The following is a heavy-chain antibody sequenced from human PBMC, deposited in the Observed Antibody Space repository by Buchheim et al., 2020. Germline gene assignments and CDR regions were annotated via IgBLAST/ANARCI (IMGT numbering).Heavy chain of an antibody. CDR1: GFTFSSYA. D-gene: IGHD2-15*01. J-gene: IGHJ6*02. Sequence: EVQLLESGGGLVQPGGSLRLSCAASGFTFSSYAMNWVRQAPGKGLEWVSAISGSGSSTYYADSVKGRFTFYRDHSRNTLYLQMNSLRAEDTAVYYCAKAVQYCSGGSCYSYSYYGMDVWGQGTT. CDR3: AKAVQYCSGGSCYSYSYYGMDV. CDR2: ISGSGSST. V-gene: IGHV3-23*01.